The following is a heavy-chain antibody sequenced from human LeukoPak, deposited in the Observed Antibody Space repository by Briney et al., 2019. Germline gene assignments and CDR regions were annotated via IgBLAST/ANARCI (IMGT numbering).Heavy chain of an antibody. CDR1: GYTFTGYY. D-gene: IGHD6-19*01. Sequence: ASVKVSCKASGYTFTGYYMHWVRQAPGQGLEWMGRINPNSGGTNYAQKFQGRVTMTRDTSISTAYMELSRLRFDDTAVYYCARAKGAVDHNWFDPWGQGILVTVSS. J-gene: IGHJ5*02. CDR3: ARAKGAVDHNWFDP. V-gene: IGHV1-2*06. CDR2: INPNSGGT.